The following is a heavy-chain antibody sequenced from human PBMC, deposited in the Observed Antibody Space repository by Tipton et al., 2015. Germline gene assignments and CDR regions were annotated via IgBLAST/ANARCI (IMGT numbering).Heavy chain of an antibody. CDR1: GGSLNYYA. J-gene: IGHJ3*01. D-gene: IGHD3-16*01. CDR2: ILPIFVTA. V-gene: IGHV1-69*06. Sequence: QSGPEVKKPGSSVKVSCKAPGGSLNYYAISWVRQAPGQGLEWMGGILPIFVTANYAHNFQGRVTITADKSTSTAYMELSSLRSEDTAIYYCARLIRGASGAFDVWGQGTMVTVSP. CDR3: ARLIRGASGAFDV.